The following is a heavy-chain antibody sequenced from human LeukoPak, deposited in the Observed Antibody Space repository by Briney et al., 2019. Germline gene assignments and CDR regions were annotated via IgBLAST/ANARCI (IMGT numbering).Heavy chain of an antibody. CDR2: ISGSGGST. D-gene: IGHD2-15*01. V-gene: IGHV3-23*01. CDR1: RFTFNTYA. J-gene: IGHJ4*02. Sequence: GGSLRLSCAASRFTFNTYAVTWVRQAPGKGLEWVSAISGSGGSTYYADSVKGRFTISRDNSKNTLYLQMNSLRAEDTAVYYCAKDESEYCSGGSCYLPFDYWGQGTLVTVSS. CDR3: AKDESEYCSGGSCYLPFDY.